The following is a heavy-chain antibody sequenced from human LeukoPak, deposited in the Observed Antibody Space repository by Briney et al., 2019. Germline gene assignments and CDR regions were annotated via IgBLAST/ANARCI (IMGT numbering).Heavy chain of an antibody. Sequence: GGSLRLSCAASGVTFSRYWMHWVRQAPGKGLVWVSRIKNDGSSTTYADSVKGRFTISRDNSKNTLYLQMNSLRAEDTAVYYCAKPRPSYSSSWYDHWGQGTLVTVSS. CDR1: GVTFSRYW. J-gene: IGHJ5*02. CDR2: IKNDGSST. CDR3: AKPRPSYSSSWYDH. V-gene: IGHV3-74*01. D-gene: IGHD6-13*01.